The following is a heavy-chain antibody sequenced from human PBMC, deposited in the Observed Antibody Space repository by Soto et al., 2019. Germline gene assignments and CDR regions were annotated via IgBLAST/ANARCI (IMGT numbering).Heavy chain of an antibody. J-gene: IGHJ4*02. Sequence: GGSLRLSCVASGFTFSDYYMSWIRQTPLKGLEWISYISNNGRTIYYRDYLNVRFTIYRDNTKRLLYLQMNSLRAEDTAIYYCARLPPPSCSGASCSPYWGQGTLVTVSS. CDR2: ISNNGRTI. D-gene: IGHD2-15*01. CDR3: ARLPPPSCSGASCSPY. V-gene: IGHV3-11*01. CDR1: GFTFSDYY.